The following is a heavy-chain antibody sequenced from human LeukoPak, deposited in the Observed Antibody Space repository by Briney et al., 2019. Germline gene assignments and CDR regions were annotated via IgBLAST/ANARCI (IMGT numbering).Heavy chain of an antibody. CDR2: IKQDGSEK. J-gene: IGHJ5*02. D-gene: IGHD4/OR15-4a*01. CDR1: GFTFSSYW. V-gene: IGHV3-7*01. CDR3: ASGMTMVGWFDP. Sequence: GGSLRLSCVSSGFTFSSYWMSWVRQAPGKGLKWVANIKQDGSEKYYVDSVKGRFTISRDNAKNSLYLQMNSLRAEDTAVYYCASGMTMVGWFDPWGQGTLVTVSS.